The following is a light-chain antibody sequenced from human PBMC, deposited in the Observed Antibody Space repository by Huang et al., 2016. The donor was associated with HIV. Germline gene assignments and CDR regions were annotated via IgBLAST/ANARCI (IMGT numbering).Light chain of an antibody. J-gene: IGKJ4*01. CDR1: QDIINS. V-gene: IGKV1-NL1*01. CDR2: AAS. CDR3: QQYYSNPLIT. Sequence: DIQMTQSPSSLSASIGDRVIISCRASQDIINSLAWYQHKPGKAPKLLLFAASRLESGVPSRFSSGGSGSYYTLTISSLQPEDLATYYCQQYYSNPLITFGGGTKVEIK.